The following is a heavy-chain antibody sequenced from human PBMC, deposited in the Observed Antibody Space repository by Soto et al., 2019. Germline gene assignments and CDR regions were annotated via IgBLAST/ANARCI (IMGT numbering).Heavy chain of an antibody. CDR2: IWKDGSNE. Sequence: QVQLVESGGGVVQPGRSLRLSCVASGFTFSTYGMHWVRQAPGKGLEWVAIIWKDGSNEKYADSVKGRFTISRDNSKNTLYLQMYSLGAEDTAVDYCARALRTYGWFAPWGQGTLVTVSS. CDR1: GFTFSTYG. D-gene: IGHD3-16*01. CDR3: ARALRTYGWFAP. V-gene: IGHV3-33*01. J-gene: IGHJ5*02.